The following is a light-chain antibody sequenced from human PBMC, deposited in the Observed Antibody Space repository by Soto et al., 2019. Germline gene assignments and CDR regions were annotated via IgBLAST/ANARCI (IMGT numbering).Light chain of an antibody. Sequence: IQMTHSPSSLSASVGDRVTITCRASQSISTYLNWYQQKPGKAPKLLIYAASSLQSGVPSRFSGSGSGTDFTLTISSLHPEDFGTYYCLQHNSYPITFGQGTRLEIK. CDR1: QSISTY. V-gene: IGKV1-39*01. CDR3: LQHNSYPIT. CDR2: AAS. J-gene: IGKJ5*01.